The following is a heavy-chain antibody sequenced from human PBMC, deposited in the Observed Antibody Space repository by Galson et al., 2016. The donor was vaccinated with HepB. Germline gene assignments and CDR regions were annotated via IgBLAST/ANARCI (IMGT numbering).Heavy chain of an antibody. V-gene: IGHV1-69*13. J-gene: IGHJ4*02. Sequence: SVKVSCKASGYTFTQFSMHWVRQAPGQRPEWMGGIIPIFDTPHYAQSFQGRVTITADESTSTAYMELSRLRSEDTAVYYCATWEPGPNWGQGTLVTVSS. CDR2: IIPIFDTP. CDR1: GYTFTQFS. D-gene: IGHD1-26*01. CDR3: ATWEPGPN.